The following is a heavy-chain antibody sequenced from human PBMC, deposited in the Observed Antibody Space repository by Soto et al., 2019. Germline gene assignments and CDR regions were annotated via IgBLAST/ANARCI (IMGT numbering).Heavy chain of an antibody. D-gene: IGHD6-19*01. CDR2: IYYSGST. CDR1: GGSISSSSYY. Sequence: SETLSLSCTVCGGSISSSSYYWGWIRQPPGKGLEWIGSIYYSGSTYYNPSLKSRVTISVDTSKNQFSLKLSSVTAADTAVYYCARHIPVAGTQYWFDPWGQGTLVTVSS. V-gene: IGHV4-39*01. J-gene: IGHJ5*02. CDR3: ARHIPVAGTQYWFDP.